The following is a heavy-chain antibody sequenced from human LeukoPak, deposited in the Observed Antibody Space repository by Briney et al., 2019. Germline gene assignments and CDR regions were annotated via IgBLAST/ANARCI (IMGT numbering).Heavy chain of an antibody. CDR2: ISSSSSYI. CDR3: ASEDGDGQMATSYDY. Sequence: GGSLRLSCAASGFTFSSYSMNWVRQAPGKGLEWVSSISSSSSYIYYADSVKGRFTISRDNTKNSLYLQMNSLRAEDTAVYYCASEDGDGQMATSYDYWGQGTLVTVSS. CDR1: GFTFSSYS. J-gene: IGHJ4*02. D-gene: IGHD5-24*01. V-gene: IGHV3-21*01.